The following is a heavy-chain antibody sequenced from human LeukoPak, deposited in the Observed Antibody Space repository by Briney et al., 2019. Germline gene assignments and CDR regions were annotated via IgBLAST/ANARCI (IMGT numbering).Heavy chain of an antibody. CDR1: GFTFSSYA. V-gene: IGHV3-30*14. Sequence: GGSLRLSCAASGFTFSSYAMHWVRQAPGKGLEWVAVISYDGSNKYYADSVKGRFTISRDNSKNTLCLQMNSLRAEDTAVYYCAREGQYYYDSSGYYEAEYFQHWGQGTLVTVSS. CDR3: AREGQYYYDSSGYYEAEYFQH. CDR2: ISYDGSNK. D-gene: IGHD3-22*01. J-gene: IGHJ1*01.